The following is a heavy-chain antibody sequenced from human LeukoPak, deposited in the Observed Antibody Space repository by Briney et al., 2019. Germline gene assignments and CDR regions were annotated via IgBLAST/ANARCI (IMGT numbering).Heavy chain of an antibody. CDR2: IVPLFGKV. CDR1: GYTFTSYG. CDR3: ARTPLDFYGSGSYYIRHFDD. V-gene: IGHV1-69*13. D-gene: IGHD3-10*01. J-gene: IGHJ4*02. Sequence: SVKVSCKASGYTFTSYGFSWVRQAPGQGLERMGGIVPLFGKVDYVQKFQDRVTISADESTSTAHMELRSLRFEDTAVYYCARTPLDFYGSGSYYIRHFDDWGQGTLVTVSA.